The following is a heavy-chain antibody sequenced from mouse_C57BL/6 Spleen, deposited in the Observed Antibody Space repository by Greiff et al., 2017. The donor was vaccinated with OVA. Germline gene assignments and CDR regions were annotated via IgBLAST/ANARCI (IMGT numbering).Heavy chain of an antibody. J-gene: IGHJ2*01. V-gene: IGHV1-9*01. CDR1: GYTFTGYW. D-gene: IGHD2-2*01. CDR2: ILPGSGST. Sequence: QVQLKESGAELMKPGASVKLSCKATGYTFTGYWIEWVKQRPGHGLEWIGEILPGSGSTNYNEKFKGKATLTADTSSNTAYMQLSSLTTEDSAIYYCARSGSTMVTGGGYWGQGTTLTVSS. CDR3: ARSGSTMVTGGGY.